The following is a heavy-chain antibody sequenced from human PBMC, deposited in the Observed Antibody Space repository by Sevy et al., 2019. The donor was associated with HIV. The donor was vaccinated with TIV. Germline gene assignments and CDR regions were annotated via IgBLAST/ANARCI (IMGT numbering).Heavy chain of an antibody. CDR3: ARPRANYVDHYFFYAMDV. CDR1: GFALSNYYA. J-gene: IGHJ6*02. D-gene: IGHD4-17*01. CDR2: ISYDGSDK. Sequence: GGSLRLSCAASGFALSNYYAMHWVRQAPGKGLEWVALISYDGSDKYYAGSVKGRFTISRDNFKNTLYLQMNSLTTEETDVYYCARPRANYVDHYFFYAMDVWGQGTTVTVSS. V-gene: IGHV3-30-3*01.